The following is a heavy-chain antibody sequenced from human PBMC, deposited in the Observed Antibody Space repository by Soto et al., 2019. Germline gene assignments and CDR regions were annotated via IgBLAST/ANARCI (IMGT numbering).Heavy chain of an antibody. CDR3: ARDLSPPGEFFYYALDV. V-gene: IGHV3-7*04. CDR2: IKRDGTVT. D-gene: IGHD2-21*01. CDR1: GFTFSAFW. J-gene: IGHJ3*01. Sequence: EVQLVESGGGLVQPGESLRLSCAASGFTFSAFWMTWLRQAPGKGLEGVANIKRDGTVTHYGDSVEGRCTLSRDNAQNSLFLQLNRLRPEDTAMYYCARDLSPPGEFFYYALDVWGQGTVVTVSS.